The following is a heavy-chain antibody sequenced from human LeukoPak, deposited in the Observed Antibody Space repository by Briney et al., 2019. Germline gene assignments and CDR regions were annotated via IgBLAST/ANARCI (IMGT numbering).Heavy chain of an antibody. Sequence: ASEKVSCKVSGYTLTELSMHWVRQAPGKGLEWMGGFYPEDGETIYAQKFQGRVTMTEDTSTDTAYMELSSLRSENTAVYYCATERLQKDTIFGVVIYTFDYWGQGTLVAVSS. CDR2: FYPEDGET. J-gene: IGHJ4*02. V-gene: IGHV1-24*01. D-gene: IGHD3-3*01. CDR1: GYTLTELS. CDR3: ATERLQKDTIFGVVIYTFDY.